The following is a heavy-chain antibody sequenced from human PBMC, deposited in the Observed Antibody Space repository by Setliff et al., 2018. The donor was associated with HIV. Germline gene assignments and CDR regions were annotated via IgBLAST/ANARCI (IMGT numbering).Heavy chain of an antibody. CDR3: ASRLPLSSGSAFAY. V-gene: IGHV4-39*01. CDR1: GGSISTSSHS. J-gene: IGHJ4*02. D-gene: IGHD3-10*01. CDR2: INHSRST. Sequence: KLSETLSLTCTVSGGSISTSSHSWGWIRQSPGKGLEWVGHINHSRSTFYNPSLKNRVTMSIDTSKNQFSLKLTSVTAADTSVYFCASRLPLSSGSAFAYWGQGTLVTVSS.